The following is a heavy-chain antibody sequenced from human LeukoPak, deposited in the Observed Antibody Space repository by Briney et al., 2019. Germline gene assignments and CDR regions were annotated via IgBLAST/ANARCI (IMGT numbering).Heavy chain of an antibody. CDR3: ARESHVTREDY. Sequence: GASVKVSCKASGYTFSNYGIRWLRQAPGQGLEWMGWISPYTGDPNYPQNLQGRVIMTTDTSTSTAYMELRSLRSDDTAVYYCARESHVTREDYWGQGTLVTVSA. CDR1: GYTFSNYG. J-gene: IGHJ4*02. D-gene: IGHD3-10*01. CDR2: ISPYTGDP. V-gene: IGHV1-18*01.